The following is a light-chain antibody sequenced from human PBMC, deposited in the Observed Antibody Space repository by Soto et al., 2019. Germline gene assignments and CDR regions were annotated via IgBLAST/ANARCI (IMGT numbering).Light chain of an antibody. CDR2: DVS. CDR1: SSDVGGYNY. CDR3: SSYTSSSTVV. J-gene: IGLJ2*01. V-gene: IGLV2-14*01. Sequence: QSVLTQPASVSGSPGQSITSSCTGTSSDVGGYNYVSWYQQHPGKAPKLMIYDVSNRPSGVSNRFSGSKFGNTASLTISGLQAEDEADYYCSSYTSSSTVVFGGGTKLTVL.